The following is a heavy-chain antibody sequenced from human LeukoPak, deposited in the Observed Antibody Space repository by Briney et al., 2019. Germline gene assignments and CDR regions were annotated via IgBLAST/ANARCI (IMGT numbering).Heavy chain of an antibody. CDR1: GGTFSSYT. D-gene: IGHD6-19*01. CDR2: IIPILGIA. V-gene: IGHV1-69*02. CDR3: AAGDIAVAGTPNYYYGMDV. J-gene: IGHJ6*02. Sequence: SVKVSCKASGGTFSSYTISWVRQAPGQGLEWMGRIIPILGIANYAQKFQGRVTITADKSTSTAYMELSSLRSEDTAAYYCAAGDIAVAGTPNYYYGMDVWGQGTTVTVSS.